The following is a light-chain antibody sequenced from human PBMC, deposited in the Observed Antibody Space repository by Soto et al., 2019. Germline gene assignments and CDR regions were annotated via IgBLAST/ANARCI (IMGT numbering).Light chain of an antibody. Sequence: VLTQSPLSLPVTPGEPASISCRSSQSLLHSNGNIYLDWYLQKPGQSPQLLIYLGSMRASGVPDRFSGSGSGTDFTLKITRVEAEDVGVYYCMQAIQAPRTFGLGTKVEIK. J-gene: IGKJ1*01. CDR3: MQAIQAPRT. CDR2: LGS. V-gene: IGKV2-28*01. CDR1: QSLLHSNGNIY.